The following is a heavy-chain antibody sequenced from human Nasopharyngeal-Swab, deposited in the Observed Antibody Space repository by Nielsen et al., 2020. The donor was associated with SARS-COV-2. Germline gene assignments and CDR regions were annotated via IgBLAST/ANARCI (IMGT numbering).Heavy chain of an antibody. CDR1: VGSFSAYY. Sequence: GSLRLSCAVHVGSFSAYYWSWVRQPPGKGLEWIGEVDHPGRTNNNPSLQSRVTMSVDTSKNQFSLTLSSVTAADTAVYYCARGGYQLLLRSYYYGMDVWSQGTTVTVSS. V-gene: IGHV4-34*01. CDR2: VDHPGRT. CDR3: ARGGYQLLLRSYYYGMDV. J-gene: IGHJ6*02. D-gene: IGHD2-2*01.